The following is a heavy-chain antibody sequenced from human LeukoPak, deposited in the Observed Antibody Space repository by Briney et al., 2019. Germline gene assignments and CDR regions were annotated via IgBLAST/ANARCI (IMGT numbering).Heavy chain of an antibody. CDR3: ARGSAANYCFDY. J-gene: IGHJ4*02. CDR2: IYYSGNT. V-gene: IGHV4-31*03. D-gene: IGHD6-13*01. CDR1: GGSISSGGYY. Sequence: SQTLSLTCTVSGGSISSGGYYWTWIRQHPGKGLGWLGYIYYSGNTYYNPSLKSRITISVDSSKNQFSLRLSSVTAADTAVYYCARGSAANYCFDYWGQGTLVTVSS.